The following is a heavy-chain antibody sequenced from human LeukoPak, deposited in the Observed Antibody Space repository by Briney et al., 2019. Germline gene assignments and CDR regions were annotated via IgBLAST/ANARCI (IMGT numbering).Heavy chain of an antibody. CDR1: GGTFSSYA. CDR3: ARDSSSTSCYGAFDI. D-gene: IGHD2-2*01. V-gene: IGHV1-69*05. Sequence: ASVTVSCKDSGGTFSSYAISWVRQAPGQGLEWMGGIIPIFGTANYAQKFQGRVTITTDESTSTAYMELSSLRSEDTAVYYCARDSSSTSCYGAFDIWGQGTMVTVSS. J-gene: IGHJ3*02. CDR2: IIPIFGTA.